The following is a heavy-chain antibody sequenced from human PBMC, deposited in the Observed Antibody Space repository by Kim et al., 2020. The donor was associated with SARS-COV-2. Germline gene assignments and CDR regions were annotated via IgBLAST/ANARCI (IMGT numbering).Heavy chain of an antibody. J-gene: IGHJ6*04. CDR2: IYSGGST. V-gene: IGHV3-53*01. D-gene: IGHD3-3*01. CDR1: GFTVSSNY. Sequence: GGSLRLSCAASGFTVSSNYMSWVRQAPGKGLEWVSVIYSGGSTYYADSVKGRFTISRDNSKNTLYLQMNSLRAEDTAVYYCARENQTPRVGYMGVAFYDFVMDVWGEGTTVTVSS. CDR3: ARENQTPRVGYMGVAFYDFVMDV.